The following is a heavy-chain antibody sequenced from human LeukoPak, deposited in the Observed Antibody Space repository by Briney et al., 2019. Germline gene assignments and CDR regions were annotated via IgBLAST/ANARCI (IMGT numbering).Heavy chain of an antibody. D-gene: IGHD1-26*01. CDR2: INWNGGST. Sequence: GGFLRLSCAASGFTFDDYGMSWVRHAPGKGLEWVSGINWNGGSTGYADSVKGRFTISRDNAKNSLYLQMNSLRAEDTALYYCARFDRVGARYYYYYMDVWGKGTTVTVSS. J-gene: IGHJ6*03. CDR3: ARFDRVGARYYYYYMDV. CDR1: GFTFDDYG. V-gene: IGHV3-20*04.